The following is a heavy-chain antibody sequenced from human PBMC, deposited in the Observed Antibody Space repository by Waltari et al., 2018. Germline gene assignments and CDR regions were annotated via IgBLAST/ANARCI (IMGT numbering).Heavy chain of an antibody. V-gene: IGHV4-34*01. D-gene: IGHD3-16*02. J-gene: IGHJ3*02. CDR2: INHSGST. CDR1: GGSFSGYY. CDR3: ARADYIWGSYRYLGDAFDI. Sequence: QVQLQQWGAGLLKPSETLSLTCAVYGGSFSGYYWSWIRQPPGKGLEWIGEINHSGSTNYNPSLKSRVTISVDTSKNQFSLKLSSVTAADTAVYYCARADYIWGSYRYLGDAFDIWGQGTMVTVSS.